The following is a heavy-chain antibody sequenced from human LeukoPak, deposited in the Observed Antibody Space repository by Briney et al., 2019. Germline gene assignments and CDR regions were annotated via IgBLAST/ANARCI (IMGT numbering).Heavy chain of an antibody. J-gene: IGHJ4*02. Sequence: TGGSLRLSCAASGFTFSSYNMNWVRQAPGKGLEWVSSITSSSSYIYYADSVKGRFTISRDNAKNSLYLQMNSLRAEDTAVYYCARAYYSSSWVDYWGQGTLVTVSS. D-gene: IGHD6-13*01. CDR1: GFTFSSYN. CDR2: ITSSSSYI. CDR3: ARAYYSSSWVDY. V-gene: IGHV3-21*01.